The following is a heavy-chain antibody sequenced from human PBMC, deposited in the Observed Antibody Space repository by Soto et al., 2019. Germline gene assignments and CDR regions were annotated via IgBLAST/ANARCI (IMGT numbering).Heavy chain of an antibody. Sequence: PGGSLRLSCAASGFTVSSNYMSWVRQAPGKGLEWVSVIYSGGSTYYADSVKGRFTISRDNSKNTLYLQMNSLRAEDTAVYYCARDYYDSRITRAFDIWGQGTMVTVSS. CDR1: GFTVSSNY. J-gene: IGHJ3*02. V-gene: IGHV3-53*01. CDR3: ARDYYDSRITRAFDI. D-gene: IGHD3-22*01. CDR2: IYSGGST.